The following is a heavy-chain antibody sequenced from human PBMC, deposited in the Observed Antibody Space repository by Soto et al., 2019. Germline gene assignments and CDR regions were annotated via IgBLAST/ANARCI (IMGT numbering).Heavy chain of an antibody. CDR3: TTQYYYDSSGSLLN. Sequence: ASVKVSCKASGYTFTSYGISWVRQAPGQGLEWMGWVRPYNGNTNYAQKLQGRVTMTTDTSTSTAYMELRSLRSDDTAVYYCTTQYYYDSSGSLLNWGQGTLVTVSS. CDR1: GYTFTSYG. CDR2: VRPYNGNT. D-gene: IGHD3-22*01. J-gene: IGHJ4*02. V-gene: IGHV1-18*01.